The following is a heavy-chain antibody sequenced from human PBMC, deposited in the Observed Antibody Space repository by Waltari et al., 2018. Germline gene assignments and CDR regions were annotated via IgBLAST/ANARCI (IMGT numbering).Heavy chain of an antibody. CDR3: AKGLRTTSYFDL. J-gene: IGHJ2*01. V-gene: IGHV3-23*01. Sequence: EVQLLESGGGLVQPGGSLRPSCAASGFTFSSYAMGWVRQAPGKGLEWVSAISGSGGSTYYADSVKGRFTISRDNSKNTLYLQMNSLRAEDTAVYYCAKGLRTTSYFDLWGRGTLVTVSS. D-gene: IGHD1-1*01. CDR1: GFTFSSYA. CDR2: ISGSGGST.